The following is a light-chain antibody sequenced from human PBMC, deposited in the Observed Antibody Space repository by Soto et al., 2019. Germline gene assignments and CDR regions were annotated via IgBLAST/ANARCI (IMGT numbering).Light chain of an antibody. CDR1: LSVSSTY. Sequence: EIVFPQSPGTRSFCRVERATLSCRASLSVSSTYLIAYQQKPRQAPRLLIYDASSRPTDIPARFSGSGSGTDFTLTISSLEPEDFALYYCQQRSNWPITFGQGTRLEIK. J-gene: IGKJ5*01. CDR2: DAS. CDR3: QQRSNWPIT. V-gene: IGKV3D-20*02.